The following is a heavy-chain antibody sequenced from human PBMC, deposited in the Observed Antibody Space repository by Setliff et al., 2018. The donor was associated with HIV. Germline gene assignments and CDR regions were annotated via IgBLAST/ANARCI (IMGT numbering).Heavy chain of an antibody. Sequence: SETLSLTCTVSGGSISSGCYYWSWMRQPAGKGLEWIGRIYTSGSTNYNPSLKSRVTISVDTSKNQFSLKLSSVTAADTAVYYCAREESDYNFWSGYSRDGMDVWGQGTTVTVSS. CDR1: GGSISSGCYY. V-gene: IGHV4-61*02. CDR2: IYTSGST. CDR3: AREESDYNFWSGYSRDGMDV. D-gene: IGHD3-3*01. J-gene: IGHJ6*02.